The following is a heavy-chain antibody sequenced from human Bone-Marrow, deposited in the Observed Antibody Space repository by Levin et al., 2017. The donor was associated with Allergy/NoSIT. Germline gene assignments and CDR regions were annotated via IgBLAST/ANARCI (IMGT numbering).Heavy chain of an antibody. D-gene: IGHD3/OR15-3a*01. CDR2: ISGSDDST. CDR1: GFIFSSSA. V-gene: IGHV3-23*01. Sequence: GGSLRLSCAASGFIFSSSAMSWVRQAPGKGLEWVSSISGSDDSTYYTDSVKGRLTISRDNSKNTIYLQMNSLRAADTAVYYCAQVRRGLDAFDIWGQGTMVTVSS. CDR3: AQVRRGLDAFDI. J-gene: IGHJ3*02.